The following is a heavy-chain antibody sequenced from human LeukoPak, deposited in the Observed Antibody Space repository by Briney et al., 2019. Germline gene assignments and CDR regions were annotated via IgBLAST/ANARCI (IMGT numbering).Heavy chain of an antibody. CDR1: GYTFTSYD. CDR2: MNPNSGNT. CDR3: ARVRTSGSGWYDGAEYFQH. Sequence: ASVRVSCEASGYTFTSYDINWVRQATGQGLEWMGWMNPNSGNTGYAQKFQGRVTMTRNTSISTAYMELSSLRSEDTAVYYCARVRTSGSGWYDGAEYFQHWGQGTLVTVSS. V-gene: IGHV1-8*01. D-gene: IGHD6-19*01. J-gene: IGHJ1*01.